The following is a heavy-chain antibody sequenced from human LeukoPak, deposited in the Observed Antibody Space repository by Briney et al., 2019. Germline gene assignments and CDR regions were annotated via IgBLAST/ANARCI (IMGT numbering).Heavy chain of an antibody. V-gene: IGHV3-30*02. Sequence: GGSLRLSCAASGFTFSSYGMHWVRQAPGKGLEWVAFIRYDGGNKYYADSVKGRFTISRDNSKNTLYLQMNSLRAEDTAVYYCAKVQNRYYYDSSGPSHWGQGTLVTVSS. CDR1: GFTFSSYG. CDR3: AKVQNRYYYDSSGPSH. CDR2: IRYDGGNK. D-gene: IGHD3-22*01. J-gene: IGHJ4*02.